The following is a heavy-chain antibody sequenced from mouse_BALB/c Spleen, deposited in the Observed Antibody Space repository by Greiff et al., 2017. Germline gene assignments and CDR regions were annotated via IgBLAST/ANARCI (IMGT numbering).Heavy chain of an antibody. J-gene: IGHJ3*01. V-gene: IGHV1-87*01. Sequence: VKLMESGAELARPGASVKLSCKASGYTFTRYWMQWVNQRPGQGLEWIGAIYPGDGDTRYSQKFKGKATLSADNSYSTAYMNLSSFASDDSAVYYCARSLTVTGVADRGQGTLVTVFA. CDR1: GYTFTRYW. D-gene: IGHD4-1*01. CDR3: ARSLTVTGVAD. CDR2: IYPGDGDT.